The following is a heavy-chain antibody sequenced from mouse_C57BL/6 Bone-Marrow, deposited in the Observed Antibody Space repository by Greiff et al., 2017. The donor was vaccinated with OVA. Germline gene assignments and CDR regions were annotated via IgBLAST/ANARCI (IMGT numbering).Heavy chain of an antibody. J-gene: IGHJ1*03. Sequence: QVQLQQPGAELVKPGASVKLSCKASGYTFTSYWMHWVKQRPGQGLEWIGMIHPNSGSTNYNEKFKSKATLTVDKSSSTAYMQLSSLTSEDSAVYYCARSPQLGNWYFDVWGTGTTVTVSS. D-gene: IGHD4-1*02. V-gene: IGHV1-64*01. CDR3: ARSPQLGNWYFDV. CDR2: IHPNSGST. CDR1: GYTFTSYW.